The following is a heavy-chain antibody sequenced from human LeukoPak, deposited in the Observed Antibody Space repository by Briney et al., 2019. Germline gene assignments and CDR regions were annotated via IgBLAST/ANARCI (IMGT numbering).Heavy chain of an antibody. CDR1: GGSFSGYY. Sequence: SETLSLTCAVYGGSFSGYYWSWIRQPPGKGLEWIGEINHSGSTNYNPSLKSRVTISVDTSKNQFSLKLSSVTAADTAVHYCASIAAFYWGQGTLVTVSS. CDR3: ASIAAFY. D-gene: IGHD6-6*01. CDR2: INHSGST. J-gene: IGHJ4*02. V-gene: IGHV4-34*01.